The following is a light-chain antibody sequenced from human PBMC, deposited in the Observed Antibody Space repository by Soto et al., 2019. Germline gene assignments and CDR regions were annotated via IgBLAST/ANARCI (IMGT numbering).Light chain of an antibody. CDR1: QGISNY. CDR3: QKYNSAPWT. J-gene: IGKJ1*01. Sequence: DIQMTQSTSPLSASVGDRVTITWRASQGISNYLAWYQQKPGTVPKLMISAASTLQTGVPSRFSGGGSGTDFTLTISSLQPEDVATYYCQKYNSAPWTFGQGTKVDIK. CDR2: AAS. V-gene: IGKV1-27*01.